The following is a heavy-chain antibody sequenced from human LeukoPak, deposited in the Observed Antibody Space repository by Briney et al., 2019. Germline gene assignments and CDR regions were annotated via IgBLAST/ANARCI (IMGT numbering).Heavy chain of an antibody. Sequence: GGSLRLSCVASGFTFSSHAMSWVRQAPGKGLEWVSGTSGSGGVTYYADSVKGRFTISRDNAKNSLYLQMNSLRAEDTAVYYCARDLAFDIWGQGTMVTVSS. CDR2: TSGSGGVT. CDR1: GFTFSSHA. J-gene: IGHJ3*02. V-gene: IGHV3-23*01. CDR3: ARDLAFDI.